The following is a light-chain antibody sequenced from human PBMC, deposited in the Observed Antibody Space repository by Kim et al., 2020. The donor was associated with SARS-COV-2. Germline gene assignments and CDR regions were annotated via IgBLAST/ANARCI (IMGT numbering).Light chain of an antibody. J-gene: IGLJ3*02. V-gene: IGLV2-14*03. CDR1: SSDVGGYNY. CDR2: DVS. Sequence: GQSLPFSCTGTSSDVGGYNYVSWYQHHPGKAPKLMIYDVSNRPSGVSNRFSGSKSGNTASLSVSWLQTEDEADYYCSSYTSNTTLVFGGGTQLTVL. CDR3: SSYTSNTTLV.